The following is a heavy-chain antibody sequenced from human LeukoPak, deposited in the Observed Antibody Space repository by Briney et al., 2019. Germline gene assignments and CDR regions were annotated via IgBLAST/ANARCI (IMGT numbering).Heavy chain of an antibody. CDR1: GFTVSSNY. D-gene: IGHD6-13*01. CDR3: ARSMYSSSWSWDY. Sequence: GSLRLSCAASGFTVSSNYMSWVRQAPGKGLEWVSVIYSGGNTYYADSVKGRFTISRDNSKNTLYLQMNSLRAEDTAVYYCARSMYSSSWSWDYWGQGTLVTVSS. CDR2: IYSGGNT. V-gene: IGHV3-53*01. J-gene: IGHJ4*02.